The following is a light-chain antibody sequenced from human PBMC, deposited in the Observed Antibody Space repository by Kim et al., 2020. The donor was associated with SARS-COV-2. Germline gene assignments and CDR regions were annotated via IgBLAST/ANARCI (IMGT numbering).Light chain of an antibody. V-gene: IGKV4-1*01. J-gene: IGKJ1*01. CDR1: ESRFYSSNNKNY. Sequence: ATINCKSSESRFYSSNNKNYLAWYQQKPGQPPKLLIYWASTRESGVPDRLSGSGSGTDFTLTINSLQTEDVAVYYCQQYYSIPPTFGQGTKVDIK. CDR2: WAS. CDR3: QQYYSIPPT.